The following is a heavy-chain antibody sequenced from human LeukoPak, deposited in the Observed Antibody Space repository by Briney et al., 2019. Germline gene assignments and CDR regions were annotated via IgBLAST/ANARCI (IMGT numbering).Heavy chain of an antibody. J-gene: IGHJ4*02. Sequence: GGSLRLSCAASGFTFSTYAMSWVRQAPGKGLEWVSTITVTDGRAYYADSAKGRFTISRDNSRNTLDLQMSSLRADDTAVYFCATRAVVGRSFDYWGQGTLVTVSS. CDR3: ATRAVVGRSFDY. CDR2: ITVTDGRA. V-gene: IGHV3-23*01. D-gene: IGHD2-2*01. CDR1: GFTFSTYA.